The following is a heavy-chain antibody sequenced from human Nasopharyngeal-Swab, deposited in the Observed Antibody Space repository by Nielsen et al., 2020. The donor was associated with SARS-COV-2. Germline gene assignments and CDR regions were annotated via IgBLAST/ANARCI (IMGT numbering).Heavy chain of an antibody. D-gene: IGHD3-22*01. V-gene: IGHV3-11*01. CDR3: ARGGYYFDSSGNTPPHY. J-gene: IGHJ4*02. CDR1: GFTFSDYY. CDR2: IGSSGSST. Sequence: GESLKISCVASGFTFSDYYMSWVRQAPGKGLEWLSDIGSSGSSTYYADSVEGRFTISRDNAKNSLSLQMDSLRAEDTAVYYCARGGYYFDSSGNTPPHYWGQGILVTVSS.